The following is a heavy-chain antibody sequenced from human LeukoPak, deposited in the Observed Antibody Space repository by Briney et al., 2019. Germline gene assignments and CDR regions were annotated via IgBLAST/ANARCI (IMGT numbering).Heavy chain of an antibody. CDR1: GGSISSGGYS. J-gene: IGHJ4*02. CDR2: IYHSGST. Sequence: SETLSLTCAVSGGSISSGGYSWRWIRQPPGTGLEWIGYIYHSGSTYYNPSLKSRVTISVDRSKNQFSLKLSSVTAADTAVYYCARAVVPSLFDYWGQGTLVTVSS. D-gene: IGHD4-23*01. CDR3: ARAVVPSLFDY. V-gene: IGHV4-30-2*01.